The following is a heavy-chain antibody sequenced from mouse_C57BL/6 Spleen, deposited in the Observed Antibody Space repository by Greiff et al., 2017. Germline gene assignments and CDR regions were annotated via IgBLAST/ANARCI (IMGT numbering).Heavy chain of an antibody. CDR2: IDPENGDT. CDR1: GFNIKDDY. J-gene: IGHJ2*01. CDR3: TTGEGYYFDY. Sequence: VQLQQSGAELVRPGASVKLSCTASGFNIKDDYMHWVKQRPEQGLEWIGWIDPENGDTEYASKFQGKATITADTSSNTAYLQLSSLTSEDTAVYYCTTGEGYYFDYWGQGTTLTVSS. V-gene: IGHV14-4*01.